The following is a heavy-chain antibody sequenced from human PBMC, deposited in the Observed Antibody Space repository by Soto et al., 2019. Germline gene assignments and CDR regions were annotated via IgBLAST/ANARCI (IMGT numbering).Heavy chain of an antibody. D-gene: IGHD2-21*01. Sequence: SVTLSLTCTVSGSPISSSAYCWSCVRQAPGKGLEWVGYIYYSGSTYYNPSLKRRLDISLDVSKNLFSLRLTSVTVSDTAVFFCARVGQGVDVLSYWG. CDR1: GSPISSSAYC. CDR2: IYYSGST. V-gene: IGHV4-30-4*08. J-gene: IGHJ4*01. CDR3: ARVGQGVDVLSY.